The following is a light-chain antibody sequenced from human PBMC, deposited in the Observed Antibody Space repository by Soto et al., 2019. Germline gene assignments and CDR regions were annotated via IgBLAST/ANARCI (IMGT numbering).Light chain of an antibody. CDR3: LQDYNYPLT. J-gene: IGKJ4*01. CDR2: AAS. Sequence: AIQMTQSPSSLSASVGDRVTITCRASQGIRNDLGWYQQKPGKAPKLLIYAASSLQSGVPSRFSGSGSGTDFILTISSLQPEVFASYYCLQDYNYPLTFGGGIKVEIK. CDR1: QGIRND. V-gene: IGKV1-6*02.